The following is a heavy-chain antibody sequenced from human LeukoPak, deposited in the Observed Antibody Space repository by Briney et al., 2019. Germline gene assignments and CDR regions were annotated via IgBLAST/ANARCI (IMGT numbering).Heavy chain of an antibody. D-gene: IGHD3-22*01. V-gene: IGHV3-21*01. J-gene: IGHJ4*02. Sequence: GGSPRLSCAASGFTFSSYSMNWVRQAPGKGLEWVSSISSSSSYIYYADSVKGRFTISRDNAKNSLYLQMNSLRAEDTAVYYCARDRYYYDSSGLNDYWGQGTLVTVSS. CDR3: ARDRYYYDSSGLNDY. CDR1: GFTFSSYS. CDR2: ISSSSSYI.